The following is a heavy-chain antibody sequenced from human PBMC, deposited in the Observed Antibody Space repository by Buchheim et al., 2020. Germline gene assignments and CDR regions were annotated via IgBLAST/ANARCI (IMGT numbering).Heavy chain of an antibody. D-gene: IGHD5-12*01. J-gene: IGHJ6*02. CDR1: GFTFSSYA. V-gene: IGHV3-30-3*01. CDR2: ISYDGSNK. CDR3: ARDLAGDIVATIRGVVAATLINGMDV. Sequence: QVQLVESGGGVVQPGRSLRLSCAASGFTFSSYAMHWVRQAPGKGLEWVAVISYDGSNKYYADSVKGRFTISRDNSKNTLYLQMNSLRAEDTAVYYCARDLAGDIVATIRGVVAATLINGMDVWGQGTT.